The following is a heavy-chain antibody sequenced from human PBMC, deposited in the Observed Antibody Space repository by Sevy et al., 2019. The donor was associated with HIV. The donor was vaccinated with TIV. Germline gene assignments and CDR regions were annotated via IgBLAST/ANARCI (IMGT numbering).Heavy chain of an antibody. CDR2: IRSDGSYE. V-gene: IGHV3-30*02. CDR3: ARDRKVLLVVYAIPFDVFDI. CDR1: GFTFSNHA. J-gene: IGHJ3*02. Sequence: GGSLRLSCAASGFTFSNHAMHWVRQSPGKGLEWVAFIRSDGSYEYYADSVKGRFTISRDNSKNTVYLQMSSLRPEDTAVYYCARDRKVLLVVYAIPFDVFDIWGQGTMVTVSS. D-gene: IGHD2-8*02.